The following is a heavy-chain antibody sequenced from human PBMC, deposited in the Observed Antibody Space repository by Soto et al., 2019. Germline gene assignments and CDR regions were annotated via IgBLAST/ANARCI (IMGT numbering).Heavy chain of an antibody. J-gene: IGHJ4*02. Sequence: SETLSLTCTVSGGSISSYYWSWIRQPPGKGLEWIGYIYYSGSTNYNPSLKSRVTISVDTSKNQFSLKLSSVTAADTAVYYCASRLGYCSGGSCYLPDYWGQGTLVTVSS. D-gene: IGHD2-15*01. CDR1: GGSISSYY. CDR2: IYYSGST. CDR3: ASRLGYCSGGSCYLPDY. V-gene: IGHV4-59*12.